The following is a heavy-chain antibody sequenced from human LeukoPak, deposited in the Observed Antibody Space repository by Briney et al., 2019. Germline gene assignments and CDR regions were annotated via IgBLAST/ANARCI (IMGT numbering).Heavy chain of an antibody. V-gene: IGHV1-3*01. CDR2: INPGNGHT. CDR1: GYTFTSYA. J-gene: IGHJ4*02. D-gene: IGHD3-10*01. Sequence: ASVKVSCKASGYTFTSYAMHWVRQAPGQRLEWMGWINPGNGHTKYSQEFQGRVTMTTDTSTSTAYMELRSLRSDDTAVYYCARLPMLRGVTEYYFDSWGQGTLVTVSS. CDR3: ARLPMLRGVTEYYFDS.